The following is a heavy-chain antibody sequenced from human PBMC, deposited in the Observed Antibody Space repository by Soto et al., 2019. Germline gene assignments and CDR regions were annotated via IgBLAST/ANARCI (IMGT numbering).Heavy chain of an antibody. D-gene: IGHD3-22*01. J-gene: IGHJ4*02. CDR1: GGSISSGDYY. CDR3: ARGSYYYDSSGYYHD. Sequence: QVQLQESGPGLVKPSQTLSLTCTVSGGSISSGDYYWSWIRQPPGKGLEWIGYIYYSGSTYYNPSLKSRVTISVDTSKSQFSLKLSSVTAADTAVYYCARGSYYYDSSGYYHDWGQGTLVTVSS. CDR2: IYYSGST. V-gene: IGHV4-30-4*01.